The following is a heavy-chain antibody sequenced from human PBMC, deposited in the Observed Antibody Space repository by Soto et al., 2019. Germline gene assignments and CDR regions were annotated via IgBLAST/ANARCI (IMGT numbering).Heavy chain of an antibody. CDR2: IYHSGST. CDR1: GDAIYIGGYY. V-gene: IGHV4-30-2*01. Sequence: SETLSLTCTVSGDAIYIGGYYWTWIRQHPGKGLEWIGYIYHSGSTYYIPSLRSRVTISMDRTKNQFSLHLNSVTAGDTAVYFCARVRYSDNWHGLIDYWGQGTLVTVSS. D-gene: IGHD4-4*01. CDR3: ARVRYSDNWHGLIDY. J-gene: IGHJ4*02.